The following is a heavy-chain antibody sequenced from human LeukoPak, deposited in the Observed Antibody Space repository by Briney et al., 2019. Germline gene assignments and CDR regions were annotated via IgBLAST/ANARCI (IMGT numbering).Heavy chain of an antibody. CDR2: IWYDGSNK. CDR3: ARDGRYCSGGRCYSDYGGFDF. Sequence: HPGGSLRLSCAASGFTFSSYGMHWVRQAPGKGLEWVAVIWYDGSNKYYADSVKGRFTISRDNSKNTLYLQMNSPRAEDTAVYYCARDGRYCSGGRCYSDYGGFDFWGQGTLVTVSS. CDR1: GFTFSSYG. D-gene: IGHD2-15*01. V-gene: IGHV3-33*01. J-gene: IGHJ4*02.